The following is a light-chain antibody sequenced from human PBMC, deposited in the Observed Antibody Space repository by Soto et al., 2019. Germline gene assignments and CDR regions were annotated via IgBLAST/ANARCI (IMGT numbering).Light chain of an antibody. V-gene: IGKV3-20*01. J-gene: IGKJ4*01. Sequence: EIVLTQSPGTLSLSPGERATLSCRASQSFSSNYLAGYQQKPGQAPRLLIYRASSRATGIPDRFSGSGSGTDFTLTISRLEPQDFAVYYCQQYDSLPLTFGGGTKLEIK. CDR1: QSFSSNY. CDR3: QQYDSLPLT. CDR2: RAS.